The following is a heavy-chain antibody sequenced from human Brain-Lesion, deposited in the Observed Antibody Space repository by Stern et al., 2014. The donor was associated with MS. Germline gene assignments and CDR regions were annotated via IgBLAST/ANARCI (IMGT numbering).Heavy chain of an antibody. CDR3: ARAYYYDTSGDSDAFNI. CDR1: GASISSGTYF. D-gene: IGHD3-22*01. V-gene: IGHV4-61*02. J-gene: IGHJ3*02. Sequence: LQESGPGLVKPSQTLSLTCTVSGASISSGTYFWTWIRQPAGKGLEWIGRISTSGSPTYNPSLKSRVTISLDTSKKEFSLKLSSVTAADTAVYYCARAYYYDTSGDSDAFNIWGQGTQVTVSS. CDR2: ISTSGSP.